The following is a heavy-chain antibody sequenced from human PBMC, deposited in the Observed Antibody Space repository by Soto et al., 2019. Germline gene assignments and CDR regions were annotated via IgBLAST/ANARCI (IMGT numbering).Heavy chain of an antibody. V-gene: IGHV1-18*01. CDR3: ARGRYGDY. Sequence: QVHLVQSGAEVKKPGASVKVSCKASGYTFTSYGITWVRQAPGQGLEWMGWISAHNGNTDYAQKLQGRVIVTRETSTSTAYMALRSLGSDDTAVYYCARGRYGDYWGQGALVTVSS. CDR1: GYTFTSYG. D-gene: IGHD1-1*01. J-gene: IGHJ4*02. CDR2: ISAHNGNT.